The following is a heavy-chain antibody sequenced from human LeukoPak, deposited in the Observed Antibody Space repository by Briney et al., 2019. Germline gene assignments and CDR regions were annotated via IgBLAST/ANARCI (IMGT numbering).Heavy chain of an antibody. D-gene: IGHD3-22*01. CDR3: AKSGRRVIVVVRRDYYFDY. CDR2: ISSSSSTI. CDR1: GFTFSSYE. J-gene: IGHJ4*02. V-gene: IGHV3-48*03. Sequence: GGSLRLSCAASGFTFSSYEMNWVRQAPGKGLEWVSYISSSSSTIYYADSVKGRFTISRDNSKNTLYLQMNSLRAEDTAVYYCAKSGRRVIVVVRRDYYFDYWGQGTLVTVSS.